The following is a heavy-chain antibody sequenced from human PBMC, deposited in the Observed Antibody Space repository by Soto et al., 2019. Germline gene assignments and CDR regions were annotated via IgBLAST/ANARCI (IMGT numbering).Heavy chain of an antibody. CDR2: ISSSSSYT. CDR1: GFTFSDYC. J-gene: IGHJ6*02. Sequence: PGGSLRLSCAASGFTFSDYCMSWIRQAPGKGLEWVSYISSSSSYTNYADSVKGRFTISRDNAKNSLYLQMNSLRAEDTAVYYCARDAVVVPAAGDYYYYYGMDVWGQGTTVTVSS. V-gene: IGHV3-11*06. CDR3: ARDAVVVPAAGDYYYYYGMDV. D-gene: IGHD2-2*01.